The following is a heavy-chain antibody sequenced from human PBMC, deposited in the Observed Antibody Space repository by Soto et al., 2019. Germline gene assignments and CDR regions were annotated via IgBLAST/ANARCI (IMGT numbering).Heavy chain of an antibody. CDR2: IYWNDDK. Sequence: ITLKESGPTLVKPTQTLTLTCTFSGFSLSDGGEGVGWIRQPPGKALEWLALIYWNDDKRYNPSLKSRLTITKDTSKNQVVLTMTNVDPVDTATYHCAHERGCCGSRGVWGQGTLVTVSS. D-gene: IGHD2-21*01. CDR3: AHERGCCGSRGV. V-gene: IGHV2-5*01. CDR1: GFSLSDGGEG. J-gene: IGHJ4*02.